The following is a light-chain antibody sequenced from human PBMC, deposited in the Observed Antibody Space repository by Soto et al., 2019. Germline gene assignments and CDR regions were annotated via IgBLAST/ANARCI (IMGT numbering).Light chain of an antibody. J-gene: IGKJ4*01. CDR3: QQLKSFPLA. V-gene: IGKV1-9*01. CDR2: AAS. Sequence: QLTQSPSSLSASVGDRVTITCRASQGISSSLDWYQQQPGKAPKLLLYAASTLQSGVPSRFSGSGSGTEFTLTISSLQPEDFATDYCQQLKSFPLACGGGTTVEIK. CDR1: QGISSS.